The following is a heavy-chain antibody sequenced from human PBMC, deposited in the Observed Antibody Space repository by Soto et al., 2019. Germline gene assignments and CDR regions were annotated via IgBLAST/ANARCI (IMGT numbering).Heavy chain of an antibody. CDR1: GYSSSSGSY. CDR2: IYHGGTT. Sequence: SETLSLTCTVSGYSSSSGSYWAWIRQPPGKGPEWIASIYHGGTTSYNPSLKSRITISVDTSNNQFSLKLTSVTAADTAVYYCARVHVMVVAGSTFDYWGHGTLVTVSS. D-gene: IGHD6-19*01. CDR3: ARVHVMVVAGSTFDY. J-gene: IGHJ4*01. V-gene: IGHV4-38-2*02.